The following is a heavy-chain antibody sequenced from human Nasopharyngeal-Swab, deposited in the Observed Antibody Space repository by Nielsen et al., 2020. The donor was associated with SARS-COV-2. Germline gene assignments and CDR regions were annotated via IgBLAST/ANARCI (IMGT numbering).Heavy chain of an antibody. CDR1: GFTVSSNY. J-gene: IGHJ6*02. CDR3: ARDWVAPTNERNYGMDV. Sequence: LSLTCAASGFTVSSNYMSWVRQAPGKGLEWVSVIYSGGSTYYADSVKGRFTISRDNSKNTLYLQMNSLRAEDTAVYYCARDWVAPTNERNYGMDVWGQGTTVTVSS. CDR2: IYSGGST. V-gene: IGHV3-53*01. D-gene: IGHD2-15*01.